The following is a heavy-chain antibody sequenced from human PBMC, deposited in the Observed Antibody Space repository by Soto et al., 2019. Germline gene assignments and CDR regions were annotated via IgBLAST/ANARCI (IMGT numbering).Heavy chain of an antibody. V-gene: IGHV6-1*01. CDR3: ARDESYPYYLDY. D-gene: IGHD3-10*01. CDR2: TYFRSKWST. CDR1: GDNVSSDSAG. J-gene: IGHJ4*02. Sequence: PPQTLSLTCVISGDNVSSDSAGWNWIRQSPSRGLEWLGRTYFRSKWSTKYAVSLKSRITLKSDTSKNQFSLQLTSVTPADTAAYFCARDESYPYYLDYWGQGILVTVSS.